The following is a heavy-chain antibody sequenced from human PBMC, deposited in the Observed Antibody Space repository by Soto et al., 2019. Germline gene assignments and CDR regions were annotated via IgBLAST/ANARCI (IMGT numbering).Heavy chain of an antibody. J-gene: IGHJ6*02. V-gene: IGHV1-18*04. CDR1: GYTFTSYG. CDR3: ASGYSSSTSCQTYYYYGMDV. Sequence: ASVKVSCKASGYTFTSYGISWVRQAPGQGLEWMGWISAYNGNTNYAQKLQGRVTMTTDTSTSTAYMELRSLRSDDTAVYYCASGYSSSTSCQTYYYYGMDVWGQGTTVTVSS. D-gene: IGHD2-2*01. CDR2: ISAYNGNT.